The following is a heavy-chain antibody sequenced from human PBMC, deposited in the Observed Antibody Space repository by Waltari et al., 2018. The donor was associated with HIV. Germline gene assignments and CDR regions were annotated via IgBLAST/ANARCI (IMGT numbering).Heavy chain of an antibody. D-gene: IGHD3-10*01. CDR3: VRHWVYGSVPSAIRTFDN. CDR1: GDSISDTPFY. Sequence: QLQMQESGPGLVKPSETLSLTCSVSGDSISDTPFYWGWIRQPPGKGLEWIGSIPYSGTPYSQAALSSRVIVSVDTPKNQFSLHLRSVTAADTAVYYCVRHWVYGSVPSAIRTFDNWGQGTLVTVSS. J-gene: IGHJ4*02. CDR2: IPYSGTP. V-gene: IGHV4-39*01.